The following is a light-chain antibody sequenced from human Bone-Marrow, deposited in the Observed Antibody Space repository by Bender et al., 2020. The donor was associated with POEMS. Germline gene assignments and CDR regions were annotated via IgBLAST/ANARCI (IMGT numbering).Light chain of an antibody. Sequence: QSGLTQPPSVSGAPGQRVTISCTGGSSNIGTDYDVHWYQQLPGTAPKLLIYDVNDRPSGVSDRFSASKSGNTASLTISGLQTEDEADYYCAAWDDSLNGVLFGGGTKLTVL. V-gene: IGLV1-50*01. CDR3: AAWDDSLNGVL. CDR1: SSNIGTDYD. J-gene: IGLJ2*01. CDR2: DVN.